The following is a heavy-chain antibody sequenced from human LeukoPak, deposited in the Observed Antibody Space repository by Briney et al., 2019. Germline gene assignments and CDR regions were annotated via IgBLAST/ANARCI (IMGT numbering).Heavy chain of an antibody. CDR3: ARVPGVYFDFSIGFGSGWFDP. V-gene: IGHV4-38-2*02. D-gene: IGHD3-3*01. Sequence: SETLSLTCFVSGYPINIDYSWGWIRQSPGKGLEWIGVISPKGITYYNPSLRGRVPISPDTSKNQFSLRLSSMTATDTAMYYCARVPGVYFDFSIGFGSGWFDPWGQGTLVTVSS. CDR2: ISPKGIT. CDR1: GYPINIDYS. J-gene: IGHJ5*02.